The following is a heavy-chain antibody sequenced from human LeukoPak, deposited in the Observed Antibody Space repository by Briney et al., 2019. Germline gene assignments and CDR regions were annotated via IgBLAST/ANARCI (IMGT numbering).Heavy chain of an antibody. D-gene: IGHD5-12*01. Sequence: PSASLSLTCAASGYTISSGYYRGWLRPPPGKGLGWIGSIYYSGSSYYDQSLKSRVTISGDKSKNTFSLKLSSVTAADTAVYYCARVATTTNPPLRPSDDGGQGNLVTVSS. CDR2: IYYSGSS. CDR1: GYTISSGYY. J-gene: IGHJ4*02. V-gene: IGHV4-38-2*01. CDR3: ARVATTTNPPLRPSDD.